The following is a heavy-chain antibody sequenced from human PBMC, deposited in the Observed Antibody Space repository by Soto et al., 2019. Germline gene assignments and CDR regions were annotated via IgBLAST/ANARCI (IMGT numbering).Heavy chain of an antibody. D-gene: IGHD1-1*01. J-gene: IGHJ4*02. V-gene: IGHV3-23*01. CDR3: APTAFDY. CDR2: ISGSGDIT. CDR1: GFTFSSYD. Sequence: EVQLLESGGGLVQPGGSLRLSCAASGFTFSSYDLSWVRQAPGKGLEWVSFISGSGDITNYADSVKGRFTISGDNAKNALYLQMNSLRGEDPAVYYCAPTAFDYWGQGTLVTVSS.